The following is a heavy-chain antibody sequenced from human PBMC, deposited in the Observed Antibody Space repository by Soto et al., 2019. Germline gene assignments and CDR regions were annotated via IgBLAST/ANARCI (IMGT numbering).Heavy chain of an antibody. D-gene: IGHD3-10*01. V-gene: IGHV1-69*01. CDR3: ARVPSHYYGSGSYYNVKEFDY. CDR2: IIPIFGTA. Sequence: QVQLVQSGAEVKKPGSSVKVSCKASGGTFSSYAISWVRQAPGQGLEWMGGIIPIFGTANYAQKFQGRVTITADESTSTAYMGLSSLRSEDTAVYYCARVPSHYYGSGSYYNVKEFDYWGQGTLVTVSS. CDR1: GGTFSSYA. J-gene: IGHJ4*02.